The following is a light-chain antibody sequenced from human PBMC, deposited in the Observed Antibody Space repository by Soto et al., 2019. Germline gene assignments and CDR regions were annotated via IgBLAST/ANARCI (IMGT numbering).Light chain of an antibody. J-gene: IGKJ5*01. CDR1: QSVSSN. CDR2: GAS. V-gene: IGKV3-15*01. Sequence: EIVMTQSPATLSVSPGERATLSCRASQSVSSNLAWYQQKPGQAPRLLIHGASTRATGIPARFSGSGSGTEFTLTISGLQSEDFAVYYCQQYHNWPPITFGQGTRLEIK. CDR3: QQYHNWPPIT.